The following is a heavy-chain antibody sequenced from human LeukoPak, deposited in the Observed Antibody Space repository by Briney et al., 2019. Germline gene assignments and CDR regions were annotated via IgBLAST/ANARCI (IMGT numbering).Heavy chain of an antibody. CDR3: ARDLANRGVSDY. CDR1: GFSFSTYR. Sequence: GGSLRLSCAASGFSFSTYRMSWVRQAPGKGLEWVANIKQDGSEKFYVDSVKGRFTISRDNAKNSLYLQMNSLRGEDTAVYYCARDLANRGVSDYWGQGTLVTVSS. CDR2: IKQDGSEK. V-gene: IGHV3-7*01. D-gene: IGHD3-10*01. J-gene: IGHJ4*02.